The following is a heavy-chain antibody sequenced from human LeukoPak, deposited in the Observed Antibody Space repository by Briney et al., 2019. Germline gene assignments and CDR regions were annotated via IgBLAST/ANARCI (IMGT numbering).Heavy chain of an antibody. CDR3: ASTSDFWSGYYLDY. D-gene: IGHD3-3*01. Sequence: GGSLRLYCAATGFSVSTNYMTWVRQAPGKGLAWVSLIYSGGSIYYADSVKDRFTISRDNSKNTLYLQMNSLRAEDTAIYYCASTSDFWSGYYLDYWGQGTLVTVSS. V-gene: IGHV3-53*01. CDR1: GFSVSTNY. J-gene: IGHJ4*02. CDR2: IYSGGSI.